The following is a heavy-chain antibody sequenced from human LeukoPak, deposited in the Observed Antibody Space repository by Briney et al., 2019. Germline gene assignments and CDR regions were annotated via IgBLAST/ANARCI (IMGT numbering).Heavy chain of an antibody. D-gene: IGHD5/OR15-5a*01. CDR1: RLTLSSSA. V-gene: IGHV3-23*01. Sequence: RGSLRLSRAASRLTLSSSAMRWVGQAPGKGLQGVSVISGSGESTYYADSLKGRFTLPRDNSKNTLYLQMHSLRAEDTAVYYCARAPVYASANRAYFDYWGQGTLVTVSS. CDR2: ISGSGEST. J-gene: IGHJ4*02. CDR3: ARAPVYASANRAYFDY.